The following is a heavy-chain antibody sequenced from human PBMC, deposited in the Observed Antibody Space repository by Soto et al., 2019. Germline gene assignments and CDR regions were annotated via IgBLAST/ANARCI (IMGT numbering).Heavy chain of an antibody. CDR1: GFTFSSYA. CDR2: ISGSGGST. J-gene: IGHJ4*02. V-gene: IGHV3-23*01. D-gene: IGHD3-10*01. CDR3: AKVYYGSGSLYYFDY. Sequence: GGSLRLSCAASGFTFSSYAMSWVRQAPGKGLEWVSAISGSGGSTYYADSVKGRFTISRDNSKNTLYLQMNSLRAEDTAVYYCAKVYYGSGSLYYFDYWGQGTLVTVSS.